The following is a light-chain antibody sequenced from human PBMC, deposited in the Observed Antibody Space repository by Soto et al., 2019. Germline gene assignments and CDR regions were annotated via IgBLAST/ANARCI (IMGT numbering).Light chain of an antibody. CDR2: DVS. V-gene: IGLV2-14*01. J-gene: IGLJ1*01. CDR3: NSYTTSNTRQIV. Sequence: QSVLTQPASVSGSPGQSITISCTGTSSDVGGYNYVPWYQQHPGKAPKFMIYDVSNRPSGVSTRFSGSKSGNTASLTISGLQAEDEADYYCNSYTTSNTRQIVFGTGTKVTVL. CDR1: SSDVGGYNY.